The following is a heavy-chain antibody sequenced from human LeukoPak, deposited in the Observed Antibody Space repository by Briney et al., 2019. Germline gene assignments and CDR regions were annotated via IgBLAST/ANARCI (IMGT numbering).Heavy chain of an antibody. Sequence: GGSLRLSCAASGFTFSSYGMHWVRQAPGKGLEWVAVISYDGSNKYYADSVKGRFTISRDNSKNTLYLQMNSLRAEDTAVYYCAKGYSYYDFWSGYPEGDSYYFDYWGQGTLVTVSS. CDR1: GFTFSSYG. V-gene: IGHV3-30*18. D-gene: IGHD3-3*01. J-gene: IGHJ4*02. CDR3: AKGYSYYDFWSGYPEGDSYYFDY. CDR2: ISYDGSNK.